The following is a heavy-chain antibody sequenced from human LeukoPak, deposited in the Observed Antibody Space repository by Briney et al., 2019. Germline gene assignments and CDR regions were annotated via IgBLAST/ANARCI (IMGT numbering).Heavy chain of an antibody. CDR1: GGSISSSSYY. CDR2: IYYSGST. CDR3: ARDLPWFDP. V-gene: IGHV4-39*02. Sequence: PSETLSLTCTVSGGSISSSSYYWGWIRQPPGKGLEWIGSIYYSGSTYYNPSLKGRVTISVDTSKNQFSLKLSSVTAADTAVYYCARDLPWFDPWGQGTLVTVSS. J-gene: IGHJ5*02.